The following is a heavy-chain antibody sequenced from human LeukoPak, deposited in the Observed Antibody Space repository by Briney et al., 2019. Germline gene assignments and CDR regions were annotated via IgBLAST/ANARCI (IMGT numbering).Heavy chain of an antibody. CDR3: ARDVHGDYGSGWFDP. J-gene: IGHJ5*02. Sequence: SVKVSCKTSGGTFNNSAISWVRQAPVQGLEWLGGIMPLFGTAGYAQKFQGRVTITKDESTRTVYLELTSLTSDDTAVYYCARDVHGDYGSGWFDPWGQGTLVSVSS. V-gene: IGHV1-69*05. D-gene: IGHD4-17*01. CDR2: IMPLFGTA. CDR1: GGTFNNSA.